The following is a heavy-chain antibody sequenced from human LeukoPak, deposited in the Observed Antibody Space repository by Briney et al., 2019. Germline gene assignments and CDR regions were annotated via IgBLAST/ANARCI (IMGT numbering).Heavy chain of an antibody. CDR3: PTDLTYCSRTSCYTEWYFDL. Sequence: WVRQPPGKGLEWVGRIKSKTDGGTTDYAAPVKGRFTISRDDSKNTLYLQMNSLKPEDTAVYYCPTDLTYCSRTSCYTEWYFDLWGRGTLVTVSS. V-gene: IGHV3-15*01. J-gene: IGHJ2*01. CDR2: IKSKTDGGTT. D-gene: IGHD2-2*02.